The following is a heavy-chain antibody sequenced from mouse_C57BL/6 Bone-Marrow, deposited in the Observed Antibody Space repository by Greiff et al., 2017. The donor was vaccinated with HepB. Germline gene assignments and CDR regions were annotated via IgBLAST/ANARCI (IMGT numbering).Heavy chain of an antibody. CDR3: ARGIYYDYEAAWFAY. CDR1: GYAFSSSW. J-gene: IGHJ3*01. CDR2: IYPGDGDT. Sequence: QVQLQQSGPELVKPGASVKISGKASGYAFSSSWMNWVKQRPGKGLEWIGRIYPGDGDTNYNGKFKGKATLTADKSSSTAYMQLSSLTSEDSAVYVCARGIYYDYEAAWFAYWGQGTLVTVSA. V-gene: IGHV1-82*01. D-gene: IGHD2-4*01.